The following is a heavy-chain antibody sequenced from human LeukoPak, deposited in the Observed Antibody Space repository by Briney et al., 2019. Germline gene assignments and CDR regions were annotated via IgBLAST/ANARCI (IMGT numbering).Heavy chain of an antibody. CDR1: GFTFSSYE. CDR2: ISSSGSTI. J-gene: IGHJ4*02. D-gene: IGHD3-22*01. V-gene: IGHV3-48*03. CDR3: AREPPDYYDSSGSPEGDYFDY. Sequence: GGSLRLSCAASGFTFSSYEMNWVRQAPEKGLEWVSYISSSGSTIYYADSVKGRFTISRDNAKNSLYLQMNSLRAEDTAVYYCAREPPDYYDSSGSPEGDYFDYWGQGTLVTVSS.